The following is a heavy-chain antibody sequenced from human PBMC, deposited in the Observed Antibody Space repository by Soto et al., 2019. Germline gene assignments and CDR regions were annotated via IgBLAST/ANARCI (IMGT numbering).Heavy chain of an antibody. CDR3: ARGHYGDAD. J-gene: IGHJ4*02. CDR2: IYYSGGT. Sequence: SETMCLTCTVSGGYIRSGGYYWSWIRQHPGKGLEWIGYIYYSGGTYYNPSLKSRVTISVDTSKNQFSLKLSSVTAADTAVYYCARGHYGDADWGQGTLVTVSS. D-gene: IGHD4-17*01. CDR1: GGYIRSGGYY. V-gene: IGHV4-31*03.